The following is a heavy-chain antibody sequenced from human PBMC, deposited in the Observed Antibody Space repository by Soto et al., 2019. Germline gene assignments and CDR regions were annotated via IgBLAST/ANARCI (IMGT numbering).Heavy chain of an antibody. CDR1: GFTFSNYA. D-gene: IGHD6-13*01. CDR2: ISYGGSNK. V-gene: IGHV3-30-3*01. J-gene: IGHJ6*02. CDR3: ARSCSSSWCNYYYYGMDV. Sequence: GGSLRLSCAASGFTFSNYAMRWVRQAPGEGLEWVAVISYGGSNKYYADYVKGRFTISRDKSISTAYLQMNSLRAEDTAVYYCARSCSSSWCNYYYYGMDVWGQGTTVTVSS.